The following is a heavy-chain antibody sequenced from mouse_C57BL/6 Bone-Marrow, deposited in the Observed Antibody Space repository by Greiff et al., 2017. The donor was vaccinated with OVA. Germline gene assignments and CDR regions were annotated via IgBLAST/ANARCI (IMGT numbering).Heavy chain of an antibody. Sequence: VQLQQPGAELVMPGASVKLSCKASGYTFTSYWMHWVKQRPGQGLEWIGEIDPSDSYTNYNQKFKGKSTLTVDKSSSTAYIQLSSLTSEDSAVYYCAREGIYYDFSWFAYWGQGTLVTVSA. J-gene: IGHJ3*01. CDR3: AREGIYYDFSWFAY. D-gene: IGHD2-4*01. V-gene: IGHV1-69*01. CDR1: GYTFTSYW. CDR2: IDPSDSYT.